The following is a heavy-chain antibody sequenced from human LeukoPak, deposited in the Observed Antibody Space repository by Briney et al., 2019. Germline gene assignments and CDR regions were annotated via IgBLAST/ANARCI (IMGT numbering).Heavy chain of an antibody. D-gene: IGHD2-21*01. J-gene: IGHJ6*02. CDR3: ARGGGALYGMDV. V-gene: IGHV3-30*03. CDR2: ISYDGSNK. Sequence: GGSLRLSCAASGFTFSADSMSWVRQAPGKGLEWVAVISYDGSNKYYADSVKGRFTISRDNSKNTLYLQMNSLRAEDTAVYYCARGGGALYGMDVWGQGTTVTVSS. CDR1: GFTFSADS.